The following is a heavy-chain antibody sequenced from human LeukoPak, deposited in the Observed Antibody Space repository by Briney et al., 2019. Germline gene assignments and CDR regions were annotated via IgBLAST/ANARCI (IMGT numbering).Heavy chain of an antibody. V-gene: IGHV1-46*01. J-gene: IGHJ4*02. CDR2: INPSGGST. CDR1: GYTFTSNY. D-gene: IGHD6-13*01. Sequence: GASVKVSCKASGYTFTSNYIHWVRQAPGQGLEWMGIINPSGGSTSYAQKFQGRVTMTRDTSTSTVYMGLSSLRSEDTAVYYCARVRKRYSSSWHGGEGFDYWGQGTLVTVSS. CDR3: ARVRKRYSSSWHGGEGFDY.